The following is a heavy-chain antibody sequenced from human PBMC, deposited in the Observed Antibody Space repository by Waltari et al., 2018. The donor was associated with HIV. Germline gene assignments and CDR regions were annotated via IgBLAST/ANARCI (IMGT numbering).Heavy chain of an antibody. Sequence: EVQLVESGGGLVQPGRSLRLSCAASGLTFDDYAMHWVRQVPGKGPEWVLGISWNGDSTAYADPVKGRFTISRDNGKNCLYLQMNGLKTEDTALYYCAKEPGEGVFGVDRSTIIYGMDVWGQGTTVTVS. D-gene: IGHD3-3*01. CDR3: AKEPGEGVFGVDRSTIIYGMDV. CDR2: ISWNGDST. CDR1: GLTFDDYA. J-gene: IGHJ6*02. V-gene: IGHV3-9*01.